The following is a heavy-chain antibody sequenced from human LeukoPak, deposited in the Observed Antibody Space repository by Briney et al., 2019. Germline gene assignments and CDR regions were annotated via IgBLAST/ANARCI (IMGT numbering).Heavy chain of an antibody. J-gene: IGHJ6*02. V-gene: IGHV3-66*03. Sequence: GGSLRLSCAASGSTVSLYYMTWVRQPPGKGLEWVSVISGSGRTTDYADSVKGRFTISRDNSKNTLYLQMNSLRAEDTAVYYCARGYSYGWSYYYYGMDVWGQGTTVTVSS. CDR1: GSTVSLYY. D-gene: IGHD5-18*01. CDR3: ARGYSYGWSYYYYGMDV. CDR2: ISGSGRTT.